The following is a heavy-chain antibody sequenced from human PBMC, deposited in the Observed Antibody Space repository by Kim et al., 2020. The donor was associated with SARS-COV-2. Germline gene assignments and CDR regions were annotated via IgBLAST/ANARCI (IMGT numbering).Heavy chain of an antibody. D-gene: IGHD3-10*01. Sequence: GGSLRLSCAASGFTFSSYAMSWVRQAPGKGLEWVSAISGSGGSTYYADSVKGRFTISRDNSKNTLYLQMNSLRAEDTAVYYCAKPQPLQSMVRGVIIPYYYYGMDVWGQGTTVTVSS. V-gene: IGHV3-23*01. J-gene: IGHJ6*02. CDR3: AKPQPLQSMVRGVIIPYYYYGMDV. CDR2: ISGSGGST. CDR1: GFTFSSYA.